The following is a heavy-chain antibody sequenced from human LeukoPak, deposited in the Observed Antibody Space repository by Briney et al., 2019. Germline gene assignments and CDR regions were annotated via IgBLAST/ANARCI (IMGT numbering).Heavy chain of an antibody. J-gene: IGHJ6*03. CDR3: ASGRFYYYMDV. CDR2: IYYSGST. CDR1: GGSISNGDYY. V-gene: IGHV4-30-4*08. Sequence: SQTLSLTCTVSGGSISNGDYYWSWIRQPPGKGLEWIGYIYYSGSTYYNPSLKSRVTISVDRSKNQFSLKLSSVTAADTAVYYCASGRFYYYMDVWGKGTTVTVSS.